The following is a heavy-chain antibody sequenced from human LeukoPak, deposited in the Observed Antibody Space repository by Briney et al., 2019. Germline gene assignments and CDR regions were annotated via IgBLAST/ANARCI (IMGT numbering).Heavy chain of an antibody. CDR1: GYTFTSYY. D-gene: IGHD3-9*01. J-gene: IGHJ3*02. Sequence: ASVKVSCKASGYTFTSYYMHWVRQAPGQGLEWMGVINPSGGSTSYAQKFQGRVTMTTDTSTSTAYMELRSLRSDDTAVYYCARGRNKYDILTGYDAFNIWGQGTMVTVSS. V-gene: IGHV1-46*01. CDR3: ARGRNKYDILTGYDAFNI. CDR2: INPSGGST.